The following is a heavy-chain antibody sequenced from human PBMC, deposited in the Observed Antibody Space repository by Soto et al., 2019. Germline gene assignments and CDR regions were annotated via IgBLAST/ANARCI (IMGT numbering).Heavy chain of an antibody. CDR1: GFTFSSYS. D-gene: IGHD3-10*01. J-gene: IGHJ4*02. Sequence: EVKLVESGGGLVKPGGSLRLSCAASGFTFSSYSMNWVRQAPGKGLEWVSSISSSSSYIYYADSVKGRFTISRDNDKNSLYLQMNSLRAEDTAVYYCARELLWFGGFDYWGQGTLVTVSS. CDR3: ARELLWFGGFDY. V-gene: IGHV3-21*01. CDR2: ISSSSSYI.